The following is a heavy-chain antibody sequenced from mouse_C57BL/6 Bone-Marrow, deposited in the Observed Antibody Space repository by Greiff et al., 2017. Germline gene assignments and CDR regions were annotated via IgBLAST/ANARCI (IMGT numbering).Heavy chain of an antibody. CDR1: GFSFNTYA. Sequence: EVKLVESGGGLVQPKGSLKLSCAASGFSFNTYAMNWVRQAPGKGLEWVARIRSKSNNYATYYADSVKDRFTISRDDSESMLYLQMNNLKTEDTAMYYCVRHYGGAMDYWGQGTSVTVSS. CDR3: VRHYGGAMDY. J-gene: IGHJ4*01. V-gene: IGHV10-1*01. D-gene: IGHD1-1*02. CDR2: IRSKSNNYAT.